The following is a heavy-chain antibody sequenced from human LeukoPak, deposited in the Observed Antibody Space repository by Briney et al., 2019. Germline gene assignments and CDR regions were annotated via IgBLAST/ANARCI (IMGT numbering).Heavy chain of an antibody. CDR3: TRDSGLGNDAFDV. CDR1: GDSVSSNSAA. J-gene: IGHJ3*01. CDR2: TYYRSKWFY. V-gene: IGHV6-1*01. D-gene: IGHD3-10*01. Sequence: SQTLSLTCAISGDSVSSNSAAWDWIRQSPSRGLEWLGRTYYRSKWFYDYAVSVKSRITINPETSKNQFSLLLNSVTPEDTAVYYCTRDSGLGNDAFDVWGQGTMVTVSS.